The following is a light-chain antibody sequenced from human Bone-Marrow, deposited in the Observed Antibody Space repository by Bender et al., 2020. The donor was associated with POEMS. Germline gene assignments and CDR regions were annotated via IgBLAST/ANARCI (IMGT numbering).Light chain of an antibody. Sequence: QSALTQPDSVSGSPGQSITISCTGTSSDVGGYNYVSWYQQHPGKAPKLMIYDVGNRPSGVSNRFSGSKSGNTASLTISGLQAEDEADYYCNSYTSSSTWVFGGGTKLTVL. J-gene: IGLJ3*02. CDR1: SSDVGGYNY. CDR2: DVG. V-gene: IGLV2-14*03. CDR3: NSYTSSSTWV.